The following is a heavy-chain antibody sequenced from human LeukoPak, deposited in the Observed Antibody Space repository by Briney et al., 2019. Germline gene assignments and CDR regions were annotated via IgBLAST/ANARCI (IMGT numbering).Heavy chain of an antibody. Sequence: QPGRSLRLSCAASGLTFSSYGMHWVRQAPGKGLEWVAVIWYDGSNKYYADSVKGRFTISRDNSKNTLYLQMNSLRAEDTAVYYCARDRGTMVRGVIIGYWGQGTLVTVSS. CDR2: IWYDGSNK. CDR3: ARDRGTMVRGVIIGY. J-gene: IGHJ4*02. CDR1: GLTFSSYG. D-gene: IGHD3-10*01. V-gene: IGHV3-33*01.